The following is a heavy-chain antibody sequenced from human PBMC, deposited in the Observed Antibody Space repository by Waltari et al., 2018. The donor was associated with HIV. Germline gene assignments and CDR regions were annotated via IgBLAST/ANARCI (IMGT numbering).Heavy chain of an antibody. CDR1: GYTFSSHY. CDR3: ARASISPRWFGSPGDY. D-gene: IGHD3-10*01. V-gene: IGHV1-46*01. CDR2: INPSGGST. Sequence: QVQVVQSGAEVKKPGASVKVSCRASGYTFSSHYMHWVQQAPGQGLEWMGIINPSGGSTSYAQKFQGRVTMTRDTSTSTVYMELSSLRSEDTAVYYCARASISPRWFGSPGDYWGQGTLVTVSS. J-gene: IGHJ4*02.